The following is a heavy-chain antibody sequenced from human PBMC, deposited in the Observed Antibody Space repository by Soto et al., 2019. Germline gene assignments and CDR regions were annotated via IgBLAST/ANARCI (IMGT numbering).Heavy chain of an antibody. CDR3: ARDTPPGYYGETLPFDY. V-gene: IGHV3-30-3*01. Sequence: QVQLVESGGGVVQPGRSLRLSCAASGFTFSSYAMHWVRQAPGKGLEWVAVISYDGSNKYYADSVKGRFTISRDNSNNTLYLQMNSLRAEDTAVYYCARDTPPGYYGETLPFDYWGQGTLVTVSS. CDR1: GFTFSSYA. D-gene: IGHD3-10*01. J-gene: IGHJ4*02. CDR2: ISYDGSNK.